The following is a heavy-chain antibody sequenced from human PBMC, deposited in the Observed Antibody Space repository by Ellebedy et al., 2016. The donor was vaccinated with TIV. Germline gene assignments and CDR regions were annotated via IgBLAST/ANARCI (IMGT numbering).Heavy chain of an antibody. CDR3: AKDPQSVSANGFEY. CDR2: ISFDGSDK. V-gene: IGHV3-30*18. Sequence: PGGSLRLSCAASGFAFISYGMHWVRQAPGKGLEWVAVISFDGSDKYYADSVKGRFTISRDSSKNTVYLEMNSLRHEDTAVDYCAKDPQSVSANGFEYWGQGTLVTVSS. CDR1: GFAFISYG. D-gene: IGHD3-10*01. J-gene: IGHJ4*02.